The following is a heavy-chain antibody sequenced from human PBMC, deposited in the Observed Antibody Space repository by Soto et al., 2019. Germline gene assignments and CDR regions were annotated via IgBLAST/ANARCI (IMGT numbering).Heavy chain of an antibody. Sequence: GGSLRLSCAASGFTFSSYEMNWVRQAPGKGLEWVSYISSSGSTIYYADSVKGRFTISRDNAKNSLYLQMNSLRAEDTAVYYCAILSGSYTHGGQYYYYGMDVWGQGTTVTVSS. V-gene: IGHV3-48*03. J-gene: IGHJ6*02. CDR2: ISSSGSTI. CDR3: AILSGSYTHGGQYYYYGMDV. CDR1: GFTFSSYE. D-gene: IGHD1-26*01.